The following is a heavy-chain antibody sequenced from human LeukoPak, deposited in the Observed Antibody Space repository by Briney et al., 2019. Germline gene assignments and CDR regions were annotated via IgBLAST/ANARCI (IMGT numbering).Heavy chain of an antibody. CDR1: GYSFTTYG. V-gene: IGHV5-51*01. Sequence: GESLKISCKASGYSFTTYGIVWVRQMPGKGLEWVGLIYPGDSNIRYSPSFQGQVTISADKSISTAYLQWSSLKASDTAMFFCARRTRGYLNYWGQGARVTVSS. D-gene: IGHD3-16*02. CDR2: IYPGDSNI. J-gene: IGHJ4*02. CDR3: ARRTRGYLNY.